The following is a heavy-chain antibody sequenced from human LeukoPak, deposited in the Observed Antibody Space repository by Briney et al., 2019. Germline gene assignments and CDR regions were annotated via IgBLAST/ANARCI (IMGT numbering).Heavy chain of an antibody. CDR3: ARLGGVDSYNWFDP. CDR2: INHSGST. Sequence: PSETLSLTCAVYGGSFSGYYWSWIRQPPGKGLEWIGEINHSGSTNYNPSLKSRVTISVDTSKNQFSLKLSSVTAADTAVYYCARLGGVDSYNWFDPWGQGTLVTVSS. D-gene: IGHD3/OR15-3a*01. V-gene: IGHV4-34*01. CDR1: GGSFSGYY. J-gene: IGHJ5*02.